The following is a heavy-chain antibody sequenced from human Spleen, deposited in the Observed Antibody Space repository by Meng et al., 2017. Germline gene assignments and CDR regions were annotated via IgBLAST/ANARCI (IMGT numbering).Heavy chain of an antibody. CDR1: GFTFDSYA. D-gene: IGHD3-10*01. V-gene: IGHV3-23*01. CDR3: ARGLPSFSSYGSGSYYRRFLNTDAFDI. Sequence: GGSLRLSCAASGFTFDSYAMSWVRQSPGKGLEWVSSIGGSGGGKYYADSVKGHFTISRDNSKNSLYLQLNSLTAEDTAVYYCARGLPSFSSYGSGSYYRRFLNTDAFDIWGQGTMVTVSS. J-gene: IGHJ3*02. CDR2: IGGSGGGK.